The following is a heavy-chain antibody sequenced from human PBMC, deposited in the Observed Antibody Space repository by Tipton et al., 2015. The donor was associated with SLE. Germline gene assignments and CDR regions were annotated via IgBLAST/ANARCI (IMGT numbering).Heavy chain of an antibody. Sequence: TLSLTCAVYGGSFSGYYWSWIRQPPGKGLEWIGSIYHSGSTYYNPSLKSRVTISVDTSKKQFSPKLSSVTAADTAVYYCARENSSGYHGAFDIWGQGTMVTVSS. J-gene: IGHJ3*02. D-gene: IGHD3-22*01. CDR1: GGSFSGYY. V-gene: IGHV4-34*01. CDR2: IYHSGST. CDR3: ARENSSGYHGAFDI.